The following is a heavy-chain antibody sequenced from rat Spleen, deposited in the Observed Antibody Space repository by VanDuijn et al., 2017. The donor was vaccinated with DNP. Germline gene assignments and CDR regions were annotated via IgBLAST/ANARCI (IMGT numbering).Heavy chain of an antibody. V-gene: IGHV5-22*01. CDR2: ISYDGGST. Sequence: EVQLVESGGGLVQPGRSLKLSCEVSGFTVSDYYMAWVRQTPTKGMEWVACISYDGGSTYHGDSVKGRFTISRDIAKNTLCLQINSLRSEEMATYYCTRHVLPLRVWDYWGQGVMVTVSS. CDR3: TRHVLPLRVWDY. CDR1: GFTVSDYY. D-gene: IGHD4-1*01. J-gene: IGHJ2*01.